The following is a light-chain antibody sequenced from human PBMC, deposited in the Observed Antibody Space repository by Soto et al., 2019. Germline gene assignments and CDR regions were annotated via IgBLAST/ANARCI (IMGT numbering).Light chain of an antibody. Sequence: QSALTQPASVSGSPGQSITISCTGTSSDVGGYNCVSWYQQHPGRAPKLMIYDVTNRPSGVSDRFSGSKSGNTASLTISGLQAEDEADYYCRSCTSSRVRVFGGGTKLTVL. CDR2: DVT. J-gene: IGLJ2*01. CDR1: SSDVGGYNC. V-gene: IGLV2-14*01. CDR3: RSCTSSRVRV.